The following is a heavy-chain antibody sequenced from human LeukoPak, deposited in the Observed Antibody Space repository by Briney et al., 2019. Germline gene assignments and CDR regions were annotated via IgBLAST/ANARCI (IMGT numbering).Heavy chain of an antibody. D-gene: IGHD2-8*02. CDR3: ATALVSRGYYYYYMDV. CDR1: GYTFTSYG. CDR2: ISAFNGNT. Sequence: ASVKVSCKASGYTFTSYGISWVRQAPGQGLEWMGWISAFNGNTNYAQKLQGRVTMTTDTSTSTAYMELRSLRSDDTAVYYCATALVSRGYYYYYMDVWGKGTTVTVSS. J-gene: IGHJ6*03. V-gene: IGHV1-18*01.